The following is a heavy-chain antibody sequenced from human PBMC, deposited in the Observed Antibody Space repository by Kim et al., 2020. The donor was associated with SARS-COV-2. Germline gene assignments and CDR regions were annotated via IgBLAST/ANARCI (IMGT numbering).Heavy chain of an antibody. Sequence: GGSLRLSCAASGFTFSSYAMSWVRQAPGKGLEWVSAISGSGGSTYYADSVKGRFTISRDNSKNTLYLQMNSLRAEDTAVYYCAKDKAVAGIRVRELDVWGQGTTVTVSS. D-gene: IGHD6-19*01. J-gene: IGHJ6*02. CDR3: AKDKAVAGIRVRELDV. CDR2: ISGSGGST. CDR1: GFTFSSYA. V-gene: IGHV3-23*01.